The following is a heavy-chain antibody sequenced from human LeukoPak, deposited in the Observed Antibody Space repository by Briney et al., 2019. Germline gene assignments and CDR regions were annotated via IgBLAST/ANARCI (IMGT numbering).Heavy chain of an antibody. D-gene: IGHD1-26*01. V-gene: IGHV1-24*01. CDR1: GYTLTELS. CDR2: FDPEDGET. Sequence: ASVKVSCKVSGYTLTELSMHWVRQAPGKGLEWMGGFDPEDGETIYAQKFQGRVTMTEDTSTDTAYMELSSLRSEDTAVYYCATVAPYSGSHRAFDIWGQGTMVTVSS. CDR3: ATVAPYSGSHRAFDI. J-gene: IGHJ3*02.